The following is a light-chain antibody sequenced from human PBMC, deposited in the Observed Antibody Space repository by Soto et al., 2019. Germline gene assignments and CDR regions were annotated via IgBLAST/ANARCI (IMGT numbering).Light chain of an antibody. CDR2: GHS. CDR3: QSYDSSLSGYV. CDR1: SSNIGAGYD. J-gene: IGLJ1*01. Sequence: QSVLTQPPSVSGAPGQRVTISCTGSSSNIGAGYDVHWYQQLPGTAPKLLIYGHSNRPSGVPDRFSGSKSGTSASLAIAGLQAEDEADYYCQSYDSSLSGYVFGTGTQLTVL. V-gene: IGLV1-40*01.